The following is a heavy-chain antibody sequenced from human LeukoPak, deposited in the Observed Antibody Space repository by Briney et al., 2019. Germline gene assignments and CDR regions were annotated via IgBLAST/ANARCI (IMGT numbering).Heavy chain of an antibody. D-gene: IGHD1-26*01. Sequence: ASVKVSCKASGYTFTSYYMHWGGQAPGQGVEGMGRINPNSGGTNYAQKFQGRVTMTRDTSISTAYMELSRLRSDDTAVYYCATPISGSYGNDYWGQGTLVTVSS. CDR1: GYTFTSYY. CDR2: INPNSGGT. CDR3: ATPISGSYGNDY. J-gene: IGHJ4*02. V-gene: IGHV1-2*06.